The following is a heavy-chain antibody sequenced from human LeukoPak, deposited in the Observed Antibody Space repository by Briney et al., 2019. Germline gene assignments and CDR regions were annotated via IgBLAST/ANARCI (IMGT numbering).Heavy chain of an antibody. CDR2: TYYRSKWYY. D-gene: IGHD6-19*01. V-gene: IGHV6-1*01. CDR1: GDSVSSNSAA. CDR3: ARGRRLYSSGWYSSY. J-gene: IGHJ4*02. Sequence: TLSLTCAISGDSVSSNSAAWNWIRQSPSRGLEWLGRTYYRSKWYYDYAVAVKSRISINPDTSKNQFSLQLSSVTAADTAVYYCARGRRLYSSGWYSSYWGQGTLVTVSS.